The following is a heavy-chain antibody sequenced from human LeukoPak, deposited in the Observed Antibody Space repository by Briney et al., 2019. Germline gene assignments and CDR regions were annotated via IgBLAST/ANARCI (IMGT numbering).Heavy chain of an antibody. CDR1: GYTFTSYY. J-gene: IGHJ4*02. V-gene: IGHV1-46*01. D-gene: IGHD1-26*01. CDR2: INPSGGST. Sequence: ASVKVSCKASGYTFTSYYMHWVRQAPGQGLEWMGIINPSGGSTSYAQKFQGRVTMTRDTSTSTVYMELRSLRSDDTAVYYCARAGGGSYHFDYWGQGTLVTVSS. CDR3: ARAGGGSYHFDY.